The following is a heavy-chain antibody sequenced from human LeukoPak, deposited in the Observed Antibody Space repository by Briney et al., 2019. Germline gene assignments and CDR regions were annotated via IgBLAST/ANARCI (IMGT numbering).Heavy chain of an antibody. D-gene: IGHD3-16*01. CDR2: ISAYNGNT. Sequence: PWASVKVSCTASGYTFTSYGISWVRQAPGQGLEWMGWISAYNGNTNYAQKLQGRVTMTTDTSTCTAYMELRSLRSDDTAVYYCAREAQMTTFPFDYWGQGTLVTVSS. J-gene: IGHJ4*02. CDR1: GYTFTSYG. V-gene: IGHV1-18*01. CDR3: AREAQMTTFPFDY.